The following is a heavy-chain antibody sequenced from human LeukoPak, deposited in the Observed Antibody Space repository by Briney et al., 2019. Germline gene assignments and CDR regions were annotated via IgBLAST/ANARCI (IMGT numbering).Heavy chain of an antibody. CDR3: ARDRTGDQGDY. CDR2: ISYDGSNK. CDR1: GFTFSSYA. D-gene: IGHD7-27*01. V-gene: IGHV3-30-3*01. J-gene: IGHJ4*02. Sequence: RGSLRLSCAASGFTFSSYAMHWVRQAPGKGLEWVAVISYDGSNKYYADSVKGRFTISRDNSKNTLYLQMNSLRAEDTAVYYCARDRTGDQGDYWGQGTLVTVSS.